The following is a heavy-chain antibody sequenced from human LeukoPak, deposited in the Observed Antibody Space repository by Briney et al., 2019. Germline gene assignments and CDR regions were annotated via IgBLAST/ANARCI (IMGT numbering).Heavy chain of an antibody. CDR3: GRGRYSGSYGKVFDY. J-gene: IGHJ4*02. CDR1: GGSFSGYY. D-gene: IGHD1-26*01. Sequence: SETLSLTCAVYGGSFSGYYWSWIRQPPGKGLEWIGEINHSGSTNYNPSLKSRVTISVDTSKNQFSLKLSSVTAADTAVYYCGRGRYSGSYGKVFDYWGQGTLVTVSS. V-gene: IGHV4-34*01. CDR2: INHSGST.